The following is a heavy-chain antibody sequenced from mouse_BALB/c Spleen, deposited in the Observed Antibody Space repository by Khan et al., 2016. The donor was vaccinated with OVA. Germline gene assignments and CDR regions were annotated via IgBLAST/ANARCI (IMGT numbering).Heavy chain of an antibody. CDR2: ISSGGHFT. D-gene: IGHD1-2*01. J-gene: IGHJ4*01. V-gene: IGHV5-6*01. CDR3: ARSITTAKGDYCTMDY. CDR1: GFTFSNYG. Sequence: EVELVESGGDLVKPGGSLKLSCAASGFTFSNYGMSWVRQTPDKRLEWVATISSGGHFTYYPDSVKGRFTISRDNAKITLYLQMNSRKAEDTAMYYWARSITTAKGDYCTMDYWGQGTSVTVSS.